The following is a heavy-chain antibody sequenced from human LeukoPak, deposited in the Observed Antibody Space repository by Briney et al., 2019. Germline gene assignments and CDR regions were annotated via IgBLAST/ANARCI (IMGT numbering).Heavy chain of an antibody. CDR1: GFTFGSYA. J-gene: IGHJ4*02. Sequence: GGSLRLSCAASGFTFGSYAMSWVRQAPGKGLEWVSAISGSGGSTYYADSVKGRFTISRDNSKNTLYLQMNSLRAEDTAVYYCAKGAGYYDSSGYNYWGQGTLVTVSS. V-gene: IGHV3-23*01. CDR2: ISGSGGST. D-gene: IGHD3-22*01. CDR3: AKGAGYYDSSGYNY.